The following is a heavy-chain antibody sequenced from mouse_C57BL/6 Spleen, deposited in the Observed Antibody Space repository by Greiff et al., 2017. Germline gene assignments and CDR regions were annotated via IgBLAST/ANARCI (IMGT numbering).Heavy chain of an antibody. CDR2: ITPSSGYT. D-gene: IGHD1-1*01. Sequence: QVQLQQSGAELARPGASVKMSCKASGYTFTSYTMHWVKQRPGQGLEWIGYITPSSGYTKYNQKFKDKATLTADKSSSTAYMQLSSLTSEDSAVYYCARAGDYYGSSPLFDYWGQGTTLTVSS. V-gene: IGHV1-4*01. J-gene: IGHJ2*01. CDR3: ARAGDYYGSSPLFDY. CDR1: GYTFTSYT.